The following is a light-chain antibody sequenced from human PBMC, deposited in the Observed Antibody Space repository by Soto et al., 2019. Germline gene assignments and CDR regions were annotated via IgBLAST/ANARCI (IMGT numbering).Light chain of an antibody. Sequence: QSVLTQPPSVSGAPGQRVTISCTGSSSNIGAGYNVHWYQQLPGTAPKLLIFGNSNRPSGVPDRFSGSKSGTSASLAITGLQAEDEADYYSQSYYSSLSGRVFGGGTKLTVL. CDR2: GNS. V-gene: IGLV1-40*01. J-gene: IGLJ3*02. CDR1: SSNIGAGYN. CDR3: QSYYSSLSGRV.